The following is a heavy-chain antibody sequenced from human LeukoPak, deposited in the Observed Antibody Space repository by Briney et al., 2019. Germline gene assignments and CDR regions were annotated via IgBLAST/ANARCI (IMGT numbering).Heavy chain of an antibody. CDR1: GFTFSSYW. D-gene: IGHD3-3*01. CDR2: IKQDGSEK. Sequence: GGSLRLSCAASGFTFSSYWMSWVRQAPGKGLEWVANIKQDGSEKYYVDSVKGRFTISRDNAKNSLYLQMNSLRAEDTAVYYCARDWVDFWSGYQGDAFDIWGQGTMVTVSS. V-gene: IGHV3-7*01. J-gene: IGHJ3*02. CDR3: ARDWVDFWSGYQGDAFDI.